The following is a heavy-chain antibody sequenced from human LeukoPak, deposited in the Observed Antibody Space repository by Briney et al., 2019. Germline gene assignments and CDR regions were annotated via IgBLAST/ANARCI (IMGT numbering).Heavy chain of an antibody. J-gene: IGHJ4*02. CDR1: GFTVNSNY. CDR3: AKDRNGDFAYYFDF. Sequence: GGSLRLSCAASGFTVNSNYMSWVRQAPGKGLEWVSVIYSGGSTYYADSVKGRFTISRDNCKSSLYLQMKSLRAEDTAVYYCAKDRNGDFAYYFDFWGQGTLVTVSS. D-gene: IGHD4-17*01. CDR2: IYSGGST. V-gene: IGHV3-66*01.